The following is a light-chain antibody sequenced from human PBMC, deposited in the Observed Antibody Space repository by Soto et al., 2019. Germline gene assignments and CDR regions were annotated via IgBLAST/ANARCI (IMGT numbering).Light chain of an antibody. V-gene: IGLV3-21*02. CDR3: QVWDTDSHHL. CDR1: NIGGRS. J-gene: IGLJ2*01. Sequence: SYELTQPPSVSVAPGQTARLTCGGNNIGGRSVHWYQQKPGQAPVMVVYDDSDRPSGIPERFSGSNSGNTATPVISRVEGGDEADYYCQVWDTDSHHLFGGGTKLTVL. CDR2: DDS.